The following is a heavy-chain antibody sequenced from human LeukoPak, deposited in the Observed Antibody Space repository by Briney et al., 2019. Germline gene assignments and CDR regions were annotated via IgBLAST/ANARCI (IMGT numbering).Heavy chain of an antibody. CDR3: ARLRPPLWFGELFDYYYYYMDV. D-gene: IGHD3-10*01. Sequence: SETLSLTCAVYGGSFSGYYWSWIRQPPGKGLEWIGEINHSGSTNYNPSLKSRVTISVDTSKNQFSLKLSSVTAADTAVYYCARLRPPLWFGELFDYYYYYMDVWGKGTTVTISS. CDR1: GGSFSGYY. V-gene: IGHV4-34*01. CDR2: INHSGST. J-gene: IGHJ6*03.